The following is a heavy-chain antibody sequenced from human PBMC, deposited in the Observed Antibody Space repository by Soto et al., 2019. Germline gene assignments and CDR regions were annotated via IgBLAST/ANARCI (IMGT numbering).Heavy chain of an antibody. J-gene: IGHJ4*02. CDR1: GGTFSTLA. V-gene: IGHV1-69*01. CDR2: IIPIFGRP. Sequence: QVQLVQSGTEVKKPGSSVKVSCKASGGTFSTLAVSWVRQAPGQGLEWMGGIIPIFGRPVYAQKFQGRVTITADESTSIVSMELSSLSSEDTAVYYCARAPYEDYAVPEPNYFDSWGQGTLVTVSS. D-gene: IGHD4-17*01. CDR3: ARAPYEDYAVPEPNYFDS.